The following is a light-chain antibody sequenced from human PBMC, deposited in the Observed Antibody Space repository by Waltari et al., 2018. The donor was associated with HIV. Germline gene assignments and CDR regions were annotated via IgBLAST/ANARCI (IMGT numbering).Light chain of an antibody. Sequence: DIQMTQSPRSLSASVGDSVTISCWASERIGTSLAWYQQKPREAPKLLIYQASTLESGVLSRFSGSGSGTEFTLAISSLQPDDFATYYCQQYHTYSTFGQGTRVDVK. V-gene: IGKV1-5*03. CDR1: ERIGTS. CDR3: QQYHTYST. CDR2: QAS. J-gene: IGKJ1*01.